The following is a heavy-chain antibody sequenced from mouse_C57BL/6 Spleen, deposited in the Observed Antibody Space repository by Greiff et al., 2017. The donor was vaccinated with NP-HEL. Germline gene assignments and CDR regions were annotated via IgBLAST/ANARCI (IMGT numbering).Heavy chain of an antibody. J-gene: IGHJ1*03. CDR1: GYTFTDYE. Sequence: QVQLKQSGAELVRPGASVTLSCKASGYTFTDYEMHWVKQTPVHGLEWIGAIDPETGGTAYNQKFKGKAILTADKSSSTAYMELRSLTSEDSAVYYCTRYPSLTVRYFDVWGTGTTVTVSS. CDR2: IDPETGGT. D-gene: IGHD6-1*01. V-gene: IGHV1-15*01. CDR3: TRYPSLTVRYFDV.